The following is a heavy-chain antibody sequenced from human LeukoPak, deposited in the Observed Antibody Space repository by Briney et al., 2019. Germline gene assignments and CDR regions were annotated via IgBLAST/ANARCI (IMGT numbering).Heavy chain of an antibody. CDR1: GYTLTNYG. Sequence: ASVKVSCKASGYTLTNYGISWVRQAPGQGLEWMGWISAYNGNTNYARKFQGRVTLTTDTSTNTAYMELRSLRSDDTAVYYCARDVGALASSAILDYWGQGTLVTASS. CDR2: ISAYNGNT. V-gene: IGHV1-18*01. J-gene: IGHJ4*02. D-gene: IGHD1-26*01. CDR3: ARDVGALASSAILDY.